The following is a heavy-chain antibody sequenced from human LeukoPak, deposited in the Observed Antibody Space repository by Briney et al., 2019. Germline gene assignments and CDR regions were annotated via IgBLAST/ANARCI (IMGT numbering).Heavy chain of an antibody. J-gene: IGHJ4*02. Sequence: SETLSLTCTISGGSVSDYYWSWIRQSPGKGLEWIGYIYHTGSTSYSPSLKSRVTISTDTSQNQFSLKLSSVTAADTAVYYCARVHMPTVVTVIDYWGQGTLVTVSS. V-gene: IGHV4-59*02. CDR3: ARVHMPTVVTVIDY. CDR2: IYHTGST. D-gene: IGHD4-23*01. CDR1: GGSVSDYY.